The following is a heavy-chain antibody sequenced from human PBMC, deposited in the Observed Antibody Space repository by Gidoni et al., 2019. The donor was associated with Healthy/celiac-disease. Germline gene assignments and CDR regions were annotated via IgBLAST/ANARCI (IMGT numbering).Heavy chain of an antibody. CDR3: TTDGRGVTTNWDWFDP. Sequence: EVQLVESGGGLVKPGGSLRLSCAASGFTFSNAWMSWVRQAPGKGLEWVGRIKSKTDGGTTEYAAPVKGRFTISRDDSKNTLYLQMNSLKTEDTAVYYCTTDGRGVTTNWDWFDPWGQGTLVTVSS. J-gene: IGHJ5*02. CDR1: GFTFSNAW. V-gene: IGHV3-15*01. D-gene: IGHD4-17*01. CDR2: IKSKTDGGTT.